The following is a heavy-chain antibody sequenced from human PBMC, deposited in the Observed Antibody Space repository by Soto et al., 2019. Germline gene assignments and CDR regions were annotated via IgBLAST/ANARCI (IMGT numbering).Heavy chain of an antibody. D-gene: IGHD3-9*01. V-gene: IGHV4-31*03. CDR1: GGSISSGGYY. J-gene: IGHJ6*02. Sequence: SETLSLTCTVSGGSISSGGYYWSWIRQHPGKGLEWIGYIYYSGSTYYNPSLKSRVTISVDTSKNQFSLKLSSVTAADTAVYYCARALSGYDILTGYYKGYYYGMDVWGQGTTVTV. CDR3: ARALSGYDILTGYYKGYYYGMDV. CDR2: IYYSGST.